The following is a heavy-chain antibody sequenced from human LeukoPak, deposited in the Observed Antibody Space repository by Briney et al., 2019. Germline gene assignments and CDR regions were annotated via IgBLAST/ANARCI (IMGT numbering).Heavy chain of an antibody. CDR2: IYYNGAT. V-gene: IGHV4-30-4*01. CDR1: GCSISSGDYY. D-gene: IGHD3-22*01. J-gene: IGHJ4*02. Sequence: SETLSLTCTVSGCSISSGDYYWSWIRQPPGRGLEWIGYIYYNGATYYNPSLKSRVTISVDTSKNQFSLRLSSVTAADTAVYYCASTRGSGYSVYYFDNWGQGALVIVSS. CDR3: ASTRGSGYSVYYFDN.